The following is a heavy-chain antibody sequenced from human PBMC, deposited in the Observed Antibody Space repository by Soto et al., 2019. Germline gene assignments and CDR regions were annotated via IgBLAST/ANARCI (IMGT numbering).Heavy chain of an antibody. Sequence: SETLSLTCTVSGGSISSYYWSWIRQPPWKGLEWIGYIYYSGSTNYNPSLKSRVTISVDTSKNQFSLKLSSVTAAGTAVYYCARDQGSTSSVTPPAWFDPWGQGTLVTVSS. D-gene: IGHD2-2*01. J-gene: IGHJ5*02. CDR1: GGSISSYY. CDR2: IYYSGST. V-gene: IGHV4-59*01. CDR3: ARDQGSTSSVTPPAWFDP.